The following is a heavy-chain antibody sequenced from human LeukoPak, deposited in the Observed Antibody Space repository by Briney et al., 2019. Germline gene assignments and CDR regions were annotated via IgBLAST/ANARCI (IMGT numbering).Heavy chain of an antibody. D-gene: IGHD3-22*01. V-gene: IGHV4-34*01. Sequence: SETLSLTCAVYGGSFSGYYWSWIRQPPGKGLEWIGEINHSGSTNYNPSLKSRVTISVDTSKNQFSLKLGSVTAADTAVYYCATGFTIRPGTMMDYWGQGTLVTVSS. CDR3: ATGFTIRPGTMMDY. CDR2: INHSGST. J-gene: IGHJ4*02. CDR1: GGSFSGYY.